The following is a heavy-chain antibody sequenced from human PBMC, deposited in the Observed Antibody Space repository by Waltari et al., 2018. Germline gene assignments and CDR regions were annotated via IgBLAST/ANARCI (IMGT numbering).Heavy chain of an antibody. CDR2: INPNSGGT. CDR1: GYTFTGYD. J-gene: IGHJ4*02. CDR3: ARVPSPFTMVQGELHY. V-gene: IGHV1-2*02. D-gene: IGHD3-10*01. Sequence: QVQLGQSGAEVKKPGASVKVSCKASGYTFTGYDLHWVRPAPGQGLEWMGWINPNSGGTNYAQKFQGRVTMTRDTSISTAYMELSRLRSDDTAVYYCARVPSPFTMVQGELHYWGQGTLVTVSS.